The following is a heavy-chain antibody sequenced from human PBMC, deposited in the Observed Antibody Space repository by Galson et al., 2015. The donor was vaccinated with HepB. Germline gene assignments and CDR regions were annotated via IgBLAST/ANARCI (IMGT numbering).Heavy chain of an antibody. J-gene: IGHJ4*02. CDR2: ISGTGGTT. V-gene: IGHV3-23*01. CDR3: AKVGHSASWDYFDY. CDR1: GFTVSGYA. D-gene: IGHD2-2*01. Sequence: SLRLSSAASGFTVSGYAMTWVRQAPGKGLEWVSSISGTGGTTFYADSVKGRFTISGDFPKNTVFLQMNSLRADDTAVYYCAKVGHSASWDYFDYWGQGTLVTVSS.